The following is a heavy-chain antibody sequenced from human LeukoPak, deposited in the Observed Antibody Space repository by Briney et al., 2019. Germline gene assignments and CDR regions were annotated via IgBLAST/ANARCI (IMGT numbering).Heavy chain of an antibody. J-gene: IGHJ4*02. CDR2: IYYSGNT. Sequence: PEWIGSIYYSGNTYYNPSLKSRVTISADTSKNRFSLKLSSVTAADTAVYYCARADSSSNDYWGQETLVTVSS. D-gene: IGHD6-13*01. CDR3: ARADSSSNDY. V-gene: IGHV4-39*07.